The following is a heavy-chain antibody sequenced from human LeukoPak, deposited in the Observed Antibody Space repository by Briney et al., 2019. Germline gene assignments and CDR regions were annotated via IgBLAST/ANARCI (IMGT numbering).Heavy chain of an antibody. V-gene: IGHV4-59*08. CDR3: ARHERVTMVRGVYHYGMDV. D-gene: IGHD3-10*01. J-gene: IGHJ6*02. CDR1: GGSISSYY. Sequence: PSETLSLTCTVSGGSISSYYWSWIRQPPGKGLEWIGYIYYSGSTNYNPSLKSRVTISVGTSKNQFSLKLSSVTAADTAVYYCARHERVTMVRGVYHYGMDVWGQGTTVTVSS. CDR2: IYYSGST.